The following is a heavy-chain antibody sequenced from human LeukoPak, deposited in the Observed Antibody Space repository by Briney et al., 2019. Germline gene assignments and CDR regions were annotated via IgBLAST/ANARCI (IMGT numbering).Heavy chain of an antibody. V-gene: IGHV3-33*01. J-gene: IGHJ4*02. CDR2: IWYDGSNK. CDR1: GFSFSNYD. D-gene: IGHD4-17*01. Sequence: GGSLRLSCAASGFSFSNYDMHWVRQAPGKGLEWVADIWYDGSNKYYADSVKGRFTISRDNSKNTLYLQMNSLGVEDTAVYYCARGDPTVTTKQNFDYWGQGTLVTVSS. CDR3: ARGDPTVTTKQNFDY.